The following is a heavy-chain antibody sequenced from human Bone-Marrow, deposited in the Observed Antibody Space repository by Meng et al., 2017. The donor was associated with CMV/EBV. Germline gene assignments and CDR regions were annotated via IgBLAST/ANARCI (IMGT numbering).Heavy chain of an antibody. CDR3: AIRWQFGNGAYFDY. J-gene: IGHJ4*02. V-gene: IGHV5-51*01. Sequence: GESLKISCKYSGYSFTNCWIGWVRQMPGKGLEWMGIINPGDSDTQYRSSFQGQVTISADKSINTAYLQWGSLKASDTAMYYCAIRWQFGNGAYFDYWGQGALVTVSS. CDR2: INPGDSDT. D-gene: IGHD2-8*01. CDR1: GYSFTNCW.